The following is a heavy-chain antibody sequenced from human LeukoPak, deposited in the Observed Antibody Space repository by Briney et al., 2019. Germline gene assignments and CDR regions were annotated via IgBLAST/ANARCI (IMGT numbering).Heavy chain of an antibody. V-gene: IGHV1-2*02. CDR1: GYTFTDYY. CDR3: ARGPTRVVGATTNYYYGMDV. D-gene: IGHD1-26*01. J-gene: IGHJ6*02. CDR2: INPNSGGT. Sequence: RASVKVSWKASGYTFTDYYIHWVRQAPGQGLEWMGWINPNSGGTDYAQNFQGRVTMTRDTSISTTYMELRTLRSDDTAVYYCARGPTRVVGATTNYYYGMDVWGQGTTVTVSS.